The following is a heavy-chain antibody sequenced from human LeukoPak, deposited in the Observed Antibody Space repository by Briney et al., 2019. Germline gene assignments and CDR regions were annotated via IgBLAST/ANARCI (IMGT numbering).Heavy chain of an antibody. CDR3: ARGPYYDFWSGQGTPYYYYYMDV. CDR1: GGTFSSYA. CDR2: IIPIFGTA. D-gene: IGHD3-3*01. J-gene: IGHJ6*03. V-gene: IGHV1-69*06. Sequence: ASVKVSCKASGGTFSSYAISWVRQAPGQGLEWMGGIIPIFGTANYAQKFQGRVTTTADKSTSTAYMELSSLRSEDTAVYYCARGPYYDFWSGQGTPYYYYYMDVWGKGTTVTVSS.